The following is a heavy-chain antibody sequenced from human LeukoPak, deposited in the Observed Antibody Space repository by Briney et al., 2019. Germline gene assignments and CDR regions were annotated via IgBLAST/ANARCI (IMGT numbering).Heavy chain of an antibody. CDR1: GYTFTSYG. D-gene: IGHD2-2*01. V-gene: IGHV1-18*01. CDR3: ARAPGLGYCSSTSCQGHFDH. J-gene: IGHJ4*02. CDR2: ISAYNGNT. Sequence: GASVKVSCKASGYTFTSYGISWVRQAPGQGLEWMGWISAYNGNTNYAQKLQGRVTMTTDTSTSTAYMELRSLRSDDTAVYYCARAPGLGYCSSTSCQGHFDHWGQGTLVTVSS.